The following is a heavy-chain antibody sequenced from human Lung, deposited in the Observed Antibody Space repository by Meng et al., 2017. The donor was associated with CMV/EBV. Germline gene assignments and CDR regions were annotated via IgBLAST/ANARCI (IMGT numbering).Heavy chain of an antibody. CDR1: ITSRSVD. Sequence: ITSRSVDWGWIRQTPGKGLEWIGSLYYSGTTYYNPSLKSRVAISVDTSMNQFSLKLSSVTAADTAVYYCAREVPYDFWAGRNNRFDPWGRGTLVTVSS. V-gene: IGHV4-39*07. J-gene: IGHJ5*02. CDR3: AREVPYDFWAGRNNRFDP. D-gene: IGHD3-3*01. CDR2: LYYSGTT.